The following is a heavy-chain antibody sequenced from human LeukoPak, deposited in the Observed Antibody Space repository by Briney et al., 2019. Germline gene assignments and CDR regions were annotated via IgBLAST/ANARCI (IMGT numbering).Heavy chain of an antibody. CDR3: ARSMTYYYDSSGYYPDY. D-gene: IGHD3-22*01. V-gene: IGHV1-69*13. CDR1: GGTFSSYA. CDR2: IIPIFGTA. Sequence: ASVKVSCKASGGTFSSYAISWVQQAPGQGLEWMGGIIPIFGTANYAQKFQGRVTITADESTSTAYMELSSLRSEDTAVYYCARSMTYYYDSSGYYPDYWGQGTLVTVSS. J-gene: IGHJ4*02.